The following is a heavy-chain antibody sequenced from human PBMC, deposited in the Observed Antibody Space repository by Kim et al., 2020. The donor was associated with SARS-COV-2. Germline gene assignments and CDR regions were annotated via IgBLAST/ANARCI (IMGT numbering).Heavy chain of an antibody. J-gene: IGHJ6*02. Sequence: YAQKFQGRVTMTRDTSISTAYMELSRLRSDDTAVYYCASPMVRGVYGMDVWGQGTTVTVSS. V-gene: IGHV1-2*02. D-gene: IGHD3-10*01. CDR3: ASPMVRGVYGMDV.